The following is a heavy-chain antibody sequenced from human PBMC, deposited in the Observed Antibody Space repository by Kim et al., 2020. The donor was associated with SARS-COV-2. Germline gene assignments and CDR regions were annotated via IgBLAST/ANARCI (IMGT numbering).Heavy chain of an antibody. CDR2: GSHT. J-gene: IGHJ4*02. V-gene: IGHV3-11*01. D-gene: IGHD2-8*01. Sequence: GSHTYYADSVKGRFTISRDNANNSLFLQMHILTPDDTAIYYCARGRLYAPPLADSLGQGT. CDR3: ARGRLYAPPLADS.